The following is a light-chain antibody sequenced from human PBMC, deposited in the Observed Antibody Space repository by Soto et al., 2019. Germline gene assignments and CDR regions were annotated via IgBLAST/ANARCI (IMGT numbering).Light chain of an antibody. Sequence: DIQMTQSPSTLSASVGDRVTITCRASQSISSWLAWYQQKPGKAPKLLIYDASSLERGVPSMFSGSGSGTEFTLTISSLQPDDFATYYCQQYNSYPSFGQGTRLEIK. V-gene: IGKV1-5*01. CDR3: QQYNSYPS. CDR2: DAS. J-gene: IGKJ5*01. CDR1: QSISSW.